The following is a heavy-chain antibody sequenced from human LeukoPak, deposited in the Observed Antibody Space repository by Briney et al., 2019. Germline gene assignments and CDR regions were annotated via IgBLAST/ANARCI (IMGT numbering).Heavy chain of an antibody. CDR2: IIPISGTT. Sequence: SVKVSCKTSGGTFTSYAITRVRQAPGQGLEWMGKIIPISGTTNYAQKFQGRVTFTADESTSTAYMELSSLRSEDTALYYCARKLRLGGNWFDPWGQGTLVTVSS. CDR1: GGTFTSYA. D-gene: IGHD1-26*01. CDR3: ARKLRLGGNWFDP. V-gene: IGHV1-69*13. J-gene: IGHJ5*02.